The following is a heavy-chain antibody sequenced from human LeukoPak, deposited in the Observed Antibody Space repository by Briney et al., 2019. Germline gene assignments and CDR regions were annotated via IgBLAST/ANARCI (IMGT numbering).Heavy chain of an antibody. CDR1: GGSISSSSYY. CDR2: IYYSGST. D-gene: IGHD3-10*01. V-gene: IGHV4-39*07. CDR3: ARLWFGELLPMDN. Sequence: SETLSLTCTVSGGSISSSSYYWGWIRQPPGKGLEWIGSIYYSGSTYYNPSLKSRVTISVDTSKNQFSLRLSSVTAADTAMYYCARLWFGELLPMDNWGQGTLVTVSS. J-gene: IGHJ4*02.